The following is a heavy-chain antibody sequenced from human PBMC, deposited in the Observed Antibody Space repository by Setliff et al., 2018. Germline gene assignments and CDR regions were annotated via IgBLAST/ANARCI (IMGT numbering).Heavy chain of an antibody. D-gene: IGHD2-15*01. J-gene: IGHJ5*02. V-gene: IGHV1-18*01. CDR2: ISAYNGNT. Sequence: ASVKVSCKASGYTFSNFGFSWVRQAPGQGLEWMGWISAYNGNTNYAQRLQDRVTITTDESTSTAYMELNSLTSEDTAVYYCARSPALLGIVYLDPWGQGTRVTVSS. CDR1: GYTFSNFG. CDR3: ARSPALLGIVYLDP.